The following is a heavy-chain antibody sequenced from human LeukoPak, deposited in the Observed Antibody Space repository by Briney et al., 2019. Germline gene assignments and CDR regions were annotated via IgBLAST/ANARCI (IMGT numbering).Heavy chain of an antibody. CDR3: ARYSGNSAIVY. V-gene: IGHV3-7*04. Sequence: GGSLRLSCAAPGFTFSSYWMSWVRQAPGKGLEWVANIKEDGSDKKYVDSVKGRYTISRDNAKNSLYLQMNSLRAEDTAVYYCARYSGNSAIVYWGQGTLVTVSS. J-gene: IGHJ4*02. D-gene: IGHD4-23*01. CDR2: IKEDGSDK. CDR1: GFTFSSYW.